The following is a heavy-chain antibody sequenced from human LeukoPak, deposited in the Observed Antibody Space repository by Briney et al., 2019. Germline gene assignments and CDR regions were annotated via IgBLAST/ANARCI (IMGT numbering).Heavy chain of an antibody. CDR1: GFTFSSYA. V-gene: IGHV3-30*04. D-gene: IGHD6-13*01. J-gene: IGHJ6*03. CDR3: AREPSSSWSGYYYYYMDV. Sequence: PGGSLRLSCAASGFTFSSYAMHWVRQAPGKGLEWVAVISYDGSNKYYADSVKGRFTISRDNSKNTLYLQMNSLRAEDTAVYYCAREPSSSWSGYYYYYMDVWGKGTTVTVSS. CDR2: ISYDGSNK.